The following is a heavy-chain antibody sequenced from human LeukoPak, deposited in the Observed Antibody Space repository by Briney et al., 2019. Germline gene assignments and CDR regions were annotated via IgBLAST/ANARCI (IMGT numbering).Heavy chain of an antibody. V-gene: IGHV3-23*01. CDR1: GFTFSSYA. J-gene: IGHJ4*02. CDR2: ISGSGGST. CDR3: AKYGYSSSWYTDY. D-gene: IGHD6-13*01. Sequence: GGSLRLSCAASGFTFSSYAMSWVRQAPGKGLEWVSAISGSGGSTYYADSVKGRFAISRDNSKNTLYLQMNSLRAEDTAVYYCAKYGYSSSWYTDYWGQGTLVTVSS.